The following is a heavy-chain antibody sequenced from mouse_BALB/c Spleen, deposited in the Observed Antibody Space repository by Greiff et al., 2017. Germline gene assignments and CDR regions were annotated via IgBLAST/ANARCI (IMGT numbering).Heavy chain of an antibody. D-gene: IGHD3-3*01. CDR1: GYAFSSYW. J-gene: IGHJ2*01. Sequence: VQLQESGAELVRPGSSVKISCKASGYAFSSYWMNWVKQRPGQGLEWIGQIYPGDGDTNYNGKFKGKATLTADKSSSTAYMQLSSLTSEDSAVYFCAREGTGYFDDWGQGTTLTVSS. CDR2: IYPGDGDT. CDR3: AREGTGYFDD. V-gene: IGHV1-80*01.